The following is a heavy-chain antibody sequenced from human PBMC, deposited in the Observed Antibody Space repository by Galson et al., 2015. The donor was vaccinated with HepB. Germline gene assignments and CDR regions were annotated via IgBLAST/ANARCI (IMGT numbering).Heavy chain of an antibody. Sequence: SLRLSCAASGFTFRNYWMNWVRQAPGKGLEWVANIKRDGTEKFYVDSVKGRFTISRDNAKNSLYLQMNSLRAEDTAVYSCARDFRDCTSTNCPAFYFFDLWGRGTLVTVSS. CDR1: GFTFRNYW. CDR2: IKRDGTEK. CDR3: ARDFRDCTSTNCPAFYFFDL. J-gene: IGHJ2*01. D-gene: IGHD2-2*01. V-gene: IGHV3-7*01.